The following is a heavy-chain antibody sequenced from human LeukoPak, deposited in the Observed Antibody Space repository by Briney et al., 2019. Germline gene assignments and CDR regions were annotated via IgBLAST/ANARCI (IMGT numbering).Heavy chain of an antibody. D-gene: IGHD5-12*01. CDR1: GFTFSSYG. CDR2: ISYDGSNK. V-gene: IGHV3-30*18. CDR3: AKEWLRFSFYYYGMDV. J-gene: IGHJ6*02. Sequence: GRSLRLSCAASGFTFSSYGMHWVRQAPGKGLEWVAVISYDGSNKWYADSVEGRFTISRDNSKNTLYVQMNSLRSEDTAVYYCAKEWLRFSFYYYGMDVWGQGTTVTVSS.